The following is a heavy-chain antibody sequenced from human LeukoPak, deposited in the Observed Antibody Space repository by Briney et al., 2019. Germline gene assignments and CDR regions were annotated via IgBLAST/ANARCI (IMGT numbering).Heavy chain of an antibody. CDR2: IYPSGGCT. CDR3: ARGHYYYDSSGYYYFDY. D-gene: IGHD3-22*01. Sequence: GASVKVSCKASGYTFTSYYMHWVRQAPGQGLDWMGIIYPSGGCTSYAQKFQGRVTMTRDTSTGTVYMELSSLRSEDTAVYYCARGHYYYDSSGYYYFDYWGQGTLVTVSS. V-gene: IGHV1-46*01. CDR1: GYTFTSYY. J-gene: IGHJ4*02.